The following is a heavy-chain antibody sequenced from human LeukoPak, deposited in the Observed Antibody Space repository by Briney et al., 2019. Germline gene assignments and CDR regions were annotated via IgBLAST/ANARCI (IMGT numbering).Heavy chain of an antibody. D-gene: IGHD3-10*01. J-gene: IGHJ4*02. CDR1: GYTFTSYG. CDR3: ARDLQVLWFGELSCLSY. V-gene: IGHV1-18*01. CDR2: ISAYNGNT. Sequence: ASVKVSCKASGYTFTSYGISWVRQAPGQGLEWMGWISAYNGNTNYAQKLQGRGTMTTDTSTSKAYMELRSLRSDDTAVYYCARDLQVLWFGELSCLSYWGQGTLVTVSS.